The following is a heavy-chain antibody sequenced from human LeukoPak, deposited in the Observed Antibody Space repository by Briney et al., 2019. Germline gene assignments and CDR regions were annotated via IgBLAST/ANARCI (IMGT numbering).Heavy chain of an antibody. Sequence: GGSLRLSCAASGFTFSSYAMSWVRQAPGKGLEWVSAISGSGGSTYYADSVKGRFTISRDNSKNTLYLQMNSPRAEDTAVYYCAKPGYSYGYVFGANDYWGQGTLVTVSS. D-gene: IGHD5-18*01. J-gene: IGHJ4*02. V-gene: IGHV3-23*01. CDR3: AKPGYSYGYVFGANDY. CDR2: ISGSGGST. CDR1: GFTFSSYA.